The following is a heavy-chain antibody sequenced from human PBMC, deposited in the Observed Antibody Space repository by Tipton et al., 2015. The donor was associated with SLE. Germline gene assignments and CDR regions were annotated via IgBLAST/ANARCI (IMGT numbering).Heavy chain of an antibody. Sequence: SLRLSCAASGFTFSSYAMSWVRQAPGKGLESVSLIYSGGSRAYYADSVKGRFTISRDNSKNTLYLEMYSLRAEDTAVYYCAKDRGIYPWGAFDVWGQGTMVTVSS. CDR2: IYSGGSRA. V-gene: IGHV3-23*03. CDR3: AKDRGIYPWGAFDV. J-gene: IGHJ3*01. CDR1: GFTFSSYA. D-gene: IGHD3-10*01.